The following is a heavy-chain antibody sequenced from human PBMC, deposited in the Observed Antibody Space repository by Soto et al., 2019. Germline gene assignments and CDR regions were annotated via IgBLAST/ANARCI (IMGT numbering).Heavy chain of an antibody. CDR1: GGSISSSNW. Sequence: QVQLQEWGPGLVKPSGTLSLTCAVSGGSISSSNWWTWVRQPPGKGLEWIGEIYHSGSTNYNPSLKSRVTISVDKSKNQCSLKVTSVTAADTAVYYCAILLRSAYGMDVWGQGTTVTVSS. J-gene: IGHJ6*02. CDR2: IYHSGST. V-gene: IGHV4-4*02. CDR3: AILLRSAYGMDV. D-gene: IGHD4-17*01.